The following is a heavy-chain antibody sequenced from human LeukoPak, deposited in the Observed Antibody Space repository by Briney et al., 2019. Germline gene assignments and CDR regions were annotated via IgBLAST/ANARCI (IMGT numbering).Heavy chain of an antibody. V-gene: IGHV1-18*01. CDR1: GYTFTSYG. D-gene: IGHD3-10*01. J-gene: IGHJ5*02. Sequence: ASVKVSCKASGYTFTSYGISWVRQAPGQGLEWMGWISAYNGNTNYAQKLQGRVTMTTDTSTSTAYMELKSLRSDDTAVCYCARGGHRRYYYTSGSAFDPWGQGTLVTVSS. CDR2: ISAYNGNT. CDR3: ARGGHRRYYYTSGSAFDP.